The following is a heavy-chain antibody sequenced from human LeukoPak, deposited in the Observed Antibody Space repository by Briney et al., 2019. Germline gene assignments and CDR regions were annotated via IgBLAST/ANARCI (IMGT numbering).Heavy chain of an antibody. D-gene: IGHD4-17*01. CDR2: INPNSGGT. CDR1: GYTFTSYG. CDR3: ARGTYGDLKY. J-gene: IGHJ4*02. Sequence: ASVKVSCKASGYTFTSYGISWVRQAPGQGLEWMGWINPNSGGTNYAQKFQGWVTMTRDTSISTAYMELSRLRSDDTAVYYCARGTYGDLKYWGQGTLVTVSS. V-gene: IGHV1-2*04.